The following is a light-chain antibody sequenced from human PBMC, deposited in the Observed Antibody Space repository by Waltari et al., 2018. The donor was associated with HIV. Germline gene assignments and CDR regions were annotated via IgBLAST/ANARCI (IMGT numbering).Light chain of an antibody. Sequence: QSVLTQPPSASGTPAQRVTISCSGSRSNIGKNFIYWYQQFPGTAPKLLIYRNDQRPSGVPDRFSGSKSGTSASLAISGLRSEDEADYYCATWDDSLSGWVFGGGTKLTVL. V-gene: IGLV1-47*01. J-gene: IGLJ3*02. CDR2: RND. CDR1: RSNIGKNF. CDR3: ATWDDSLSGWV.